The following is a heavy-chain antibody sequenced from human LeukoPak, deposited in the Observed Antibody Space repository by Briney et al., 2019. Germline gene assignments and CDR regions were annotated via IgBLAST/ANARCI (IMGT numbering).Heavy chain of an antibody. CDR2: ISAQHGQT. V-gene: IGHV1-18*01. Sequence: ASVKVSCKTSGYSENFYGITWVRQVAGQGLEWMGWISAQHGQTEYAPNSQDRVTMTTDTSTSTAYMELRSLRYDDTAVYYCARVRLSGDDAHDIWGQGTMVTVS. CDR1: GYSENFYG. D-gene: IGHD3-10*01. CDR3: ARVRLSGDDAHDI. J-gene: IGHJ3*02.